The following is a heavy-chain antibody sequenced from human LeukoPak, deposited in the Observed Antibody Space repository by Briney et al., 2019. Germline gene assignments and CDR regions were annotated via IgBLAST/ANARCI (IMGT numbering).Heavy chain of an antibody. J-gene: IGHJ3*02. CDR3: ARENFYDSSGYEYAFDI. CDR1: GFTFSSYG. D-gene: IGHD3-22*01. V-gene: IGHV3-33*01. CDR2: IWNDGSEE. Sequence: GRSLSLSCVASGFTFSSYGMHWVRQTPGKGLEWVALIWNDGSEEHYADSVKGRFTISRDNSKNTLYLQMTSLTAEDTAVYYRARENFYDSSGYEYAFDIWGQGTMVTVSS.